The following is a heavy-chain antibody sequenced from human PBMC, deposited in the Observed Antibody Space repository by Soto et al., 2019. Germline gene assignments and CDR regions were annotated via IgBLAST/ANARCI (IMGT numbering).Heavy chain of an antibody. Sequence: EVQLVESGGGLVQPGRSLRLSCAASGFTFDDYAMHWVRQAPGKGLGWVSGISWNSGSIGYADSVKGRFTISRDNAKNSLYLQMNSLRAEDTALYYCAKDKGENYYGSGSYSDYWGQGTLVTVSS. CDR1: GFTFDDYA. D-gene: IGHD3-10*01. CDR2: ISWNSGSI. V-gene: IGHV3-9*01. J-gene: IGHJ4*02. CDR3: AKDKGENYYGSGSYSDY.